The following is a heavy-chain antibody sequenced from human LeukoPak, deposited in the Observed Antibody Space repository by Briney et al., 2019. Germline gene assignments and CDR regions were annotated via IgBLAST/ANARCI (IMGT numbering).Heavy chain of an antibody. CDR3: AELGITMIGGV. CDR1: GFTFSSIE. V-gene: IGHV3-48*03. Sequence: GGSLRLSCAASGFTFSSIEMNWDRQAPGKGLEWVSYISSSGSTIYYADSVKGRFTISRDNAKNSLYLQMNSLRAEDTAVYYCAELGITMIGGVWGKGTTVTISS. CDR2: ISSSGSTI. J-gene: IGHJ6*04. D-gene: IGHD3-10*02.